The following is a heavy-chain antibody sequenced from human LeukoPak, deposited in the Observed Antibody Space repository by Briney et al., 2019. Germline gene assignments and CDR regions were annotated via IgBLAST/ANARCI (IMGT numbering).Heavy chain of an antibody. V-gene: IGHV3-11*04. CDR2: ISSRGRTR. J-gene: IGHJ4*02. CDR3: ARERTPKHYYGSGSYERYFDL. D-gene: IGHD3-10*01. Sequence: PGESLTLSCVVSEFSLSDYYVSWIRQPPGKGLEWISYISSRGRTRYYAGSEKGLHIILKDSTKNSLHLQMNNLRAEDTAVYYCARERTPKHYYGSGSYERYFDLWGQGTLVTVSS. CDR1: EFSLSDYY.